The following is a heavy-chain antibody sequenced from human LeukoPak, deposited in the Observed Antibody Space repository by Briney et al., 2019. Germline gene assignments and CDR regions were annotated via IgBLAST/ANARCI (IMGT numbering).Heavy chain of an antibody. CDR3: ARDCSSTSCSDAFDI. J-gene: IGHJ3*02. CDR1: GFTVSSNY. V-gene: IGHV3-53*01. D-gene: IGHD2-2*01. CDR2: IYSGGST. Sequence: GGSLRLSCAASGFTVSSNYMSWVRQAPGKGLEWVSVIYSGGSTYYADSVKGRFTISRDNSKNTLYLQMNSLRAEDTAVYYCARDCSSTSCSDAFDIWGQGTMVTVSS.